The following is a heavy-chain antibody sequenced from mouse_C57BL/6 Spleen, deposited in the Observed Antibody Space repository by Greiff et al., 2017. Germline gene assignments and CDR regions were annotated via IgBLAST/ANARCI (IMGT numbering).Heavy chain of an antibody. D-gene: IGHD2-3*01. J-gene: IGHJ2*01. Sequence: QVQLKESGAELVRPGASVKLSCKASGYTFTAYYINWVKQRPGQGLEWIARLYPGRGNTCYNEEFKGKATLTAENSSSTADMQLSSLTSEDSAVYSCAGWGDDGYSFDYWGQGTTLTVSS. CDR2: LYPGRGNT. CDR1: GYTFTAYY. CDR3: AGWGDDGYSFDY. V-gene: IGHV1-76*01.